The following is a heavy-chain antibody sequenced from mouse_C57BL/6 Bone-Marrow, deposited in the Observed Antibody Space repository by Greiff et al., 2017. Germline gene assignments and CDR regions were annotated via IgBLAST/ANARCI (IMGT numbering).Heavy chain of an antibody. CDR3: AREYYGTDWYFDV. CDR2: IYPGDGDT. J-gene: IGHJ1*03. V-gene: IGHV1-82*01. D-gene: IGHD1-1*01. CDR1: GYAFSSSW. Sequence: QVQLKQSGPELVKPGASVKISCKASGYAFSSSWMNWVKQRPGKGLEWIGRIYPGDGDTNYNGKFKGKATLTADKSSSTAYMQLSSLTSEDSAVYFCAREYYGTDWYFDVWGTGTTVTVSS.